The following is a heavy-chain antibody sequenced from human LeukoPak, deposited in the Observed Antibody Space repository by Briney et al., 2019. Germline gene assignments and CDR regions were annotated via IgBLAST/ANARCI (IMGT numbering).Heavy chain of an antibody. Sequence: ASVKVSCKSSGYTFTIYDIYWVRQATGQGLEWMGWMNPNSGNTGYAQKFQGRVTMTRNTSISTAYMELSSLRSEDTAVYYCARGPPRGIVATILHVNYYYYMDVWGKGTTVTVSS. CDR2: MNPNSGNT. V-gene: IGHV1-8*01. CDR3: ARGPPRGIVATILHVNYYYYMDV. CDR1: GYTFTIYD. J-gene: IGHJ6*03. D-gene: IGHD5-12*01.